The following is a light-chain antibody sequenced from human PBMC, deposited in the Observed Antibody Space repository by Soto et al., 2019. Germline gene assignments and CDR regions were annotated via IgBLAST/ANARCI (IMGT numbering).Light chain of an antibody. J-gene: IGKJ4*01. CDR3: QQYYSTPPT. V-gene: IGKV4-1*01. Sequence: DIVMTQSPDSLAVSLGERATINCKSSQRVLYRSNSKNYLAWYQQKPGQPPKLLIHWASTRESGVPDRFSGSGSGTDFTLTISSLQAEDVSVYYCQQYYSTPPTFGGGTKVDIK. CDR2: WAS. CDR1: QRVLYRSNSKNY.